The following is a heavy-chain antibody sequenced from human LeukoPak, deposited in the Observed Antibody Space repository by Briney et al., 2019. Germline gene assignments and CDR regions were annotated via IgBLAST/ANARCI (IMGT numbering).Heavy chain of an antibody. CDR2: IYYSGSS. D-gene: IGHD5-24*01. CDR3: ARNRDGYNSFDY. CDR1: GGSISSGDYY. J-gene: IGHJ4*02. V-gene: IGHV4-31*03. Sequence: SETLSLTCTVSGGSISSGDYYWSWIRQHPGKGLEWIGYIYYSGSSYYNPSLRSRVTISVDTSKNHFPLKLSSVTAADTAVYYCARNRDGYNSFDYWGQGTLVTVSS.